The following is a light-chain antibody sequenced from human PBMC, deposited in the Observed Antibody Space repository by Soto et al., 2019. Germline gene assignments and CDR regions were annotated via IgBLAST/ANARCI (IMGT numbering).Light chain of an antibody. CDR2: DVS. Sequence: QSALTQPASVSGSPGQSITISCTGTSSDVGGYNSVSWYQQHPGKATKLMIYDVSNRPSGVSNRFSGSKSGNTASLTISGLQAEDETDYYCSSYTSSSTSLVFGGGTKVTVL. V-gene: IGLV2-14*01. J-gene: IGLJ2*01. CDR1: SSDVGGYNS. CDR3: SSYTSSSTSLV.